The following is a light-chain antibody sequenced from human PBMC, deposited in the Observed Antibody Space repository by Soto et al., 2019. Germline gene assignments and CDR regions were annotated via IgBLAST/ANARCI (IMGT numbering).Light chain of an antibody. J-gene: IGKJ1*01. CDR2: DAS. CDR3: QQYNSFWT. V-gene: IGKV1-5*01. CDR1: QSISSY. Sequence: DIQMTQSPSSLSASVGDRVTLTCRASQSISSYLNWYQQKPGKAPKLLIYDASNLESGVPSRFSGSGSGTEFTLTISSLQPVDFATYYCQQYNSFWTFGQGTKVHIK.